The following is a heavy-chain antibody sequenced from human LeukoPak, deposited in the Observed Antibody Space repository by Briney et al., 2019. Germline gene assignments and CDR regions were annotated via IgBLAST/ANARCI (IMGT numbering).Heavy chain of an antibody. Sequence: GGSLRLSCAASGFTFSSFWMSWVRQAPGKGLECVANIDQDGSEKQSVDSVKGQVTISRDNAQNSLYLQMHSLRAEDTAVYYCARAVGYFHDRRGYTSRAFDVWGQGTVVTVSP. V-gene: IGHV3-7*03. CDR1: GFTFSSFW. CDR3: ARAVGYFHDRRGYTSRAFDV. D-gene: IGHD3-22*01. J-gene: IGHJ3*01. CDR2: IDQDGSEK.